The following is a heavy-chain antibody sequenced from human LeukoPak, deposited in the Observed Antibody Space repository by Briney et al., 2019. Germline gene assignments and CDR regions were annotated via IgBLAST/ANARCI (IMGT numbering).Heavy chain of an antibody. CDR3: ARGYKSEPPAKYGMDV. V-gene: IGHV3-7*01. CDR2: IKQDGSEK. J-gene: IGHJ6*02. CDR1: GFIFGSYW. D-gene: IGHD5-12*01. Sequence: PGGSLRLSCAGSGFIFGSYWMSWVRQAPGKGLEWVANIKQDGSEKYYVDSVKGRFTVFRDNDKNSLYLQMNRLRAEDTAMNFCARGYKSEPPAKYGMDVWGRGTTVIVSS.